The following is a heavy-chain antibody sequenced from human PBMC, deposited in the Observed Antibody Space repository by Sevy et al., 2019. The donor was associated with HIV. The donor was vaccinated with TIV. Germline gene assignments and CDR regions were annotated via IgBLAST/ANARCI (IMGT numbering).Heavy chain of an antibody. CDR1: GFTFSSYE. J-gene: IGHJ1*01. CDR3: AREDGSRQYFQY. Sequence: GGSLRLSCVASGFTFSSYEMNWVRQAPGKRLEWVSHISTSGSIIHYEDSVKGRFTISRDNAKNSLYLQMNSLRAEDTAVYYCAREDGSRQYFQYWGQGTLVTVSS. V-gene: IGHV3-48*03. CDR2: ISTSGSII. D-gene: IGHD6-13*01.